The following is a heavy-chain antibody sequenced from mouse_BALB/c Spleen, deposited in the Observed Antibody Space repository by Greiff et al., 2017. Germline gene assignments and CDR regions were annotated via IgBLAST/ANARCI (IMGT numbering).Heavy chain of an antibody. CDR1: GYAFSSSW. V-gene: IGHV1-84*02. D-gene: IGHD1-1*02. CDR3: ARGHYAYVPAY. Sequence: QVQLKESGPELVKPGASVKISCKASGYAFSSSWMNWVKQKPGQGLEWIGWIYPGSGNTKYNEKFKGKATLTVDTSSSTAYMQLSSLTSEDTAVYFCARGHYAYVPAYWGQGTLVTVSA. CDR2: IYPGSGNT. J-gene: IGHJ3*01.